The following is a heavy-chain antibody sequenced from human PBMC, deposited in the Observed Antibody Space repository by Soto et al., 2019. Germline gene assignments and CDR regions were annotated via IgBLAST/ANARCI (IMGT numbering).Heavy chain of an antibody. CDR2: SIPLFGKG. D-gene: IGHD3-3*01. CDR1: GGSFSTYA. Sequence: QVHLVQSGAEVKKPGSSVKVSCKASGGSFSTYAINWLRQAPGQGLEWMGGSIPLFGKGNYAQNFQDRFTFTEDKLTTTAYMEVRRLRSEDTAVYYCATGFWSGPIAHYFDYWGQGTLVTVSS. CDR3: ATGFWSGPIAHYFDY. J-gene: IGHJ4*01. V-gene: IGHV1-69*06.